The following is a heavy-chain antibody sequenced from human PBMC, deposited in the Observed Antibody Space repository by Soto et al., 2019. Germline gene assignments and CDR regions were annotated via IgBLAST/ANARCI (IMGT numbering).Heavy chain of an antibody. J-gene: IGHJ4*02. V-gene: IGHV3-15*07. Sequence: GGSLRLSCAASGFTFSNAWMNWVRQAPGKGLEWVGRIKSKTDGGTTDYAAPVKGRFTISRDDSKNTLYLQMNSLKTEDTAVYYCTALNYDFWSGYFDYWGQGTLVTVSS. CDR1: GFTFSNAW. CDR2: IKSKTDGGTT. CDR3: TALNYDFWSGYFDY. D-gene: IGHD3-3*01.